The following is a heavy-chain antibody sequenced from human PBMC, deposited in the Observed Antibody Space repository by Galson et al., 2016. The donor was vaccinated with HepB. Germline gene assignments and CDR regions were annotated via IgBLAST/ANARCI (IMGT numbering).Heavy chain of an antibody. J-gene: IGHJ3*01. CDR2: INPDGSQT. Sequence: SLRLSCAASGFTFRTSWMSWVRQPPGKGAAWVANINPDGSQTYYVDSVKGRFNISKDNAKNSLYLRMNSLRADDTAVYYCARDPMRFAFDLWGQGTMVTVSS. CDR1: GFTFRTSW. CDR3: ARDPMRFAFDL. V-gene: IGHV3-7*01.